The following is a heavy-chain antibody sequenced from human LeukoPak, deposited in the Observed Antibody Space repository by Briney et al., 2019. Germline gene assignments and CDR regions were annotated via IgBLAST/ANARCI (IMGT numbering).Heavy chain of an antibody. Sequence: SQTLSLTCSISGDSVSSNSAAWNWLRQSPSRVLEWLGRTYYRSKWYNDYAVSVKSRITINPDTSKNQFSLQMNSVTPEDTAVYYCARDHRTYYYDSSGYPNWFDPWGQGTLVTVSS. CDR3: ARDHRTYYYDSSGYPNWFDP. D-gene: IGHD3-22*01. CDR1: GDSVSSNSAA. V-gene: IGHV6-1*01. J-gene: IGHJ5*02. CDR2: TYYRSKWYN.